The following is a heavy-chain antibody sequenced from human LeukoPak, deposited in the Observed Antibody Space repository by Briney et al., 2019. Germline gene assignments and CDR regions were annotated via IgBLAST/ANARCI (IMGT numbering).Heavy chain of an antibody. CDR1: GGSISSHY. J-gene: IGHJ4*02. D-gene: IGHD3-10*01. CDR3: ARGGGYYGSGSYDIDY. CDR2: IYYSGST. Sequence: SETLSLTCTVPGGSISSHYSSWIRQPPRKGLEWIGYIYYSGSTNYNPSLKSRVTISVDTSKNQFSLKLSSVTAADTAVYYCARGGGYYGSGSYDIDYWGQGTLVTVSS. V-gene: IGHV4-59*11.